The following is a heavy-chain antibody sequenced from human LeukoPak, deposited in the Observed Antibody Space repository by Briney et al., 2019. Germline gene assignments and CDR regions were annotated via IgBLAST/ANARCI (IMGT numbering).Heavy chain of an antibody. Sequence: GGSLRLSCAVSGITLSNYGMTWVRQAPGKGLEWVAGISDTGGRTNYTDSVKGRFTISRDNPKNTLYLQMNSLRAEDTAVYFCAKRGVVIRVILVGFHKEAYYFDSWGQGALVTVSS. CDR1: GITLSNYG. V-gene: IGHV3-23*01. CDR2: ISDTGGRT. J-gene: IGHJ4*02. CDR3: AKRGVVIRVILVGFHKEAYYFDS. D-gene: IGHD3-22*01.